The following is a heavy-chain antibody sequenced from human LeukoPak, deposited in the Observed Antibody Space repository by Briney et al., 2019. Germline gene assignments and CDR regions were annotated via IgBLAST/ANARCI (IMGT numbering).Heavy chain of an antibody. CDR2: ISSSSSYI. Sequence: GGSLRLSCAASGFTFSSYSMNWVRQAPGKGLEWVSFISSSSSYIYYADSVKGRFTISRDNAKNSLYLQMNSLRAEDTAVYYCARSRLGEYYCSSTSCPPDAFDIWGQGTMVTVSS. D-gene: IGHD2-2*01. CDR3: ARSRLGEYYCSSTSCPPDAFDI. CDR1: GFTFSSYS. V-gene: IGHV3-21*01. J-gene: IGHJ3*02.